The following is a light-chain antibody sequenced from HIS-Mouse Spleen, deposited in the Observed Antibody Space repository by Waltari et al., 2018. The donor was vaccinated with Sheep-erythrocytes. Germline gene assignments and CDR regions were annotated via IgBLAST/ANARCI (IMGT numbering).Light chain of an antibody. CDR3: AAWDDSLNGPV. J-gene: IGLJ3*02. CDR2: SNN. V-gene: IGLV1-44*01. CDR1: SPNIGRNT. Sequence: QSVLTQPPSASGTPGQRVTISCSGSSPNIGRNTVNWYQHLPGTAPKLLSYSNNQRPSGVPDRFSGSKSGTSASLAISGLQSEDEADYYCAAWDDSLNGPVFGGGTKLTVL.